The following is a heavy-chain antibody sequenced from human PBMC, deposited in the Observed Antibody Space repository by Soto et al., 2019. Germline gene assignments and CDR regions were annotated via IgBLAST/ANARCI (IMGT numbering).Heavy chain of an antibody. Sequence: GGSLRLSCAASGFTFRSFTMNWVRQAPGKGLEWVSTISSNSAYIYYTDALRGRFTISRDNAKNSLHLQMNSLRAEDTAVYYCTSSYDSSLDYWGQGTLVTVSS. CDR2: ISSNSAYI. CDR3: TSSYDSSLDY. V-gene: IGHV3-21*01. D-gene: IGHD3-22*01. J-gene: IGHJ4*02. CDR1: GFTFRSFT.